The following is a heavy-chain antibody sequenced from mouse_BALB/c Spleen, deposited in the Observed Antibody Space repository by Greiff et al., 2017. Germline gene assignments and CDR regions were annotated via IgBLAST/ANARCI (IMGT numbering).Heavy chain of an antibody. CDR3: ARGGIYDGYSYWYFDV. CDR2: INPYNDGT. V-gene: IGHV1-14*01. Sequence: EVQLQQSGPELVKPGASVKMSCKASGYTFTSYVMHWVKQKPGQGLEWIGYINPYNDGTKYNEKFKGKATLTSDKSSSTAYMQLSSLTSEDSAVYFCARGGIYDGYSYWYFDVWGAGTTVTVSS. D-gene: IGHD2-3*01. CDR1: GYTFTSYV. J-gene: IGHJ1*01.